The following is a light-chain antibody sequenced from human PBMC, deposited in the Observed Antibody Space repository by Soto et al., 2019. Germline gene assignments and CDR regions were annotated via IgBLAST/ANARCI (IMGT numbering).Light chain of an antibody. CDR1: QSVSNN. Sequence: EIVMTQSPATLSVSPGERATLSCMASQSVSNNLAWYQQKPGQAPRLLIYGASTRATGIPARFSGSGSGTEFTLTISSLQSEDFAVYYCQQYNNWPPLTFGGGTKVEIK. V-gene: IGKV3-15*01. J-gene: IGKJ4*01. CDR3: QQYNNWPPLT. CDR2: GAS.